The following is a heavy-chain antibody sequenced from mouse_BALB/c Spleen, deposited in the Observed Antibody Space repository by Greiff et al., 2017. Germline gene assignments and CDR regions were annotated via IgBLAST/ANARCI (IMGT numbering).Heavy chain of an antibody. Sequence: VLLLQSGAGLARPGASVKMSCKASGYSFTSYTMHWVQQRPGQGLEWIGYINPSSGYTNYYQTFKDKATLTTDNSYSKAYMQLSSLTSEDSAVYYCARGITTVVAEDYWGQGTTLTVSS. CDR1: GYSFTSYT. CDR3: ARGITTVVAEDY. CDR2: INPSSGYT. J-gene: IGHJ2*01. V-gene: IGHV1-4*01. D-gene: IGHD1-1*01.